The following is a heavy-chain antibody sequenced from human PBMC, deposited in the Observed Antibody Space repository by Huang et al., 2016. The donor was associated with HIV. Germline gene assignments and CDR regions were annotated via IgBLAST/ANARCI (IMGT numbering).Heavy chain of an antibody. J-gene: IGHJ4*02. D-gene: IGHD3-3*01. CDR3: ARGPIRFLAWLLNFDY. Sequence: QILLIESGGGVVQPGRSLRLSCAASGFTFSSYGMHWVRQAPGKGLEWGELISYDEDNKYYADSVRGRFTISRDNSKNTLYLQMNSLRIEDTAVYYCARGPIRFLAWLLNFDYWGQGALVTVSS. CDR1: GFTFSSYG. V-gene: IGHV3-30*03. CDR2: ISYDEDNK.